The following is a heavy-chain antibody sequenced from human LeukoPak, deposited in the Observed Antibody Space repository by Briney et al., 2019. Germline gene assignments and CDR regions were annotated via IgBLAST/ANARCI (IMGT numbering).Heavy chain of an antibody. D-gene: IGHD4-11*01. V-gene: IGHV4-59*01. CDR2: VDHTGST. CDR1: DDSITMYY. Sequence: PLETLSLTCTVSDDSITMYYWTWIRQPPGKGLEWIGYVDHTGSTKFNPSLNGRVSISRDTSKNFFSLRLRSVTAADTAVYFCARGRVSSSTWYSTYYYFFYMDFWGKGTTVTVSS. J-gene: IGHJ6*03. CDR3: ARGRVSSSTWYSTYYYFFYMDF.